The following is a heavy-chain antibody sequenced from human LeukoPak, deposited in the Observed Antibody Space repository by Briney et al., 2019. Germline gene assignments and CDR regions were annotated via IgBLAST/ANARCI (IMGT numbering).Heavy chain of an antibody. CDR2: IYYSWWT. CDR1: VGFISSYY. CDR3: ARDGGGEYYFDY. D-gene: IGHD3-16*01. Sequence: SETLSLTCTFSVGFISSYYWRWLRQPPGKGLEWMGYIYYSWWTTYNPSLKSRVTISVDASKTQSSLKLSSVTAADTAVYYCARDGGGEYYFDYWGQGTLVTVSS. V-gene: IGHV4-59*01. J-gene: IGHJ4*02.